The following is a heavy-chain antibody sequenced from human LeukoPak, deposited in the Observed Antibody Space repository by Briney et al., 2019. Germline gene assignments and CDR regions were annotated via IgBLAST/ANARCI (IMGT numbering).Heavy chain of an antibody. V-gene: IGHV5-51*01. CDR2: IYPGDSDT. Sequence: GESLQISCKGSGYSFTSYWIGWVRQMPGKGLEWMGIIYPGDSDTRYSPSFQGQVTISADKSISTAYLQWSSLKASDTAMYYCARRRGDGSGSYHRWFDPWGQGTLVTVSS. J-gene: IGHJ5*02. CDR1: GYSFTSYW. CDR3: ARRRGDGSGSYHRWFDP. D-gene: IGHD3-10*01.